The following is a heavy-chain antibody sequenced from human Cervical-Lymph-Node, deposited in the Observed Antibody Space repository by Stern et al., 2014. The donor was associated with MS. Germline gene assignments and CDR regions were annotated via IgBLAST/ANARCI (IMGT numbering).Heavy chain of an antibody. Sequence: QVQLGQSGAEVENPGASVTISCKASGYTFIEYYMHWVRQAPGLGLEWMATIHPRGPVITYAQAFQGRLIVTRDTSTSTVYMDLSGLRSEDTAVYFCANDAQTGDDGFDTWGQGTKVTVSS. CDR1: GYTFIEYY. D-gene: IGHD1-1*01. CDR3: ANDAQTGDDGFDT. V-gene: IGHV1-46*01. J-gene: IGHJ3*02. CDR2: IHPRGPVI.